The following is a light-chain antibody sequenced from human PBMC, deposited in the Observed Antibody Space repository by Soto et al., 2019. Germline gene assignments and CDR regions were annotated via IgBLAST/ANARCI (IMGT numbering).Light chain of an antibody. J-gene: IGLJ1*01. CDR3: CSYAGSSTYV. Sequence: QSVLTQPASVSGSPGQSITISCTGTSSDVGSYNLVSWYQQHPGKAPKFMIYEDNKRPSGVSNRFSGSKSGNTASLTISGLQAEDEADYYCCSYAGSSTYVFGTGTKLTVL. CDR1: SSDVGSYNL. CDR2: EDN. V-gene: IGLV2-23*01.